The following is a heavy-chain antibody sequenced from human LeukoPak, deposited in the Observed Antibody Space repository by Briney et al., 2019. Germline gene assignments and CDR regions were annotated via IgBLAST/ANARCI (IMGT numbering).Heavy chain of an antibody. CDR1: GGTFSSYA. J-gene: IGHJ6*02. CDR2: MIPILGIA. Sequence: ASVKVSCKASGGTFSSYAISWVRQAPGQGLEWMGRMIPILGIANYAQKFQGRVTITADKSTSTAYMELSSLRSEDTAVYYCARDLRGTMSLYYYGMDVWGQGTTVTVSS. V-gene: IGHV1-69*04. D-gene: IGHD3-3*01. CDR3: ARDLRGTMSLYYYGMDV.